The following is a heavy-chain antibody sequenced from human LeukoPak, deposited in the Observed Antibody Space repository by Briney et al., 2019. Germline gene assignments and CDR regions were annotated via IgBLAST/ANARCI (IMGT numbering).Heavy chain of an antibody. V-gene: IGHV5-10-1*01. Sequence: GESLQISCKGSGYIFTSYWITWVRQMPGKGVEWMGMIDPTDSYTNYSPSFQGHVTISTDKSISTAYLQWSSLKASDTAIYYCARRGRSSSNFDFWGQGTLVTVSS. CDR3: ARRGRSSSNFDF. CDR2: IDPTDSYT. J-gene: IGHJ4*02. CDR1: GYIFTSYW. D-gene: IGHD6-6*01.